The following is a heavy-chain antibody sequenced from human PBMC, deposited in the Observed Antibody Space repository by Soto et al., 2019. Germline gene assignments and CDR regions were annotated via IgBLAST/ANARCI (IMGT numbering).Heavy chain of an antibody. Sequence: SETLSLTCAVYGGSFSGYYWSWIRQPPGKGLEWIGEINHSGSTNYNPSLKSRVTISVDTSRNQFSLKLSSVTAADTAVYYCARCGYSYGLSYWYFDLWGRGTLVTVSS. D-gene: IGHD5-18*01. CDR3: ARCGYSYGLSYWYFDL. V-gene: IGHV4-34*01. CDR2: INHSGST. J-gene: IGHJ2*01. CDR1: GGSFSGYY.